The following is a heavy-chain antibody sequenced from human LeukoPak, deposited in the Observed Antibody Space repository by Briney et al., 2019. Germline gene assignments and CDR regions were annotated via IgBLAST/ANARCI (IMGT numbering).Heavy chain of an antibody. J-gene: IGHJ2*01. Sequence: GGSLRLSCAASGFTFSSYGMHWVRQAPGKGLEWVAVIWYDGSNKYYADSVKGRFTISRDNSKNTLYLQMNSLRAEDTAVYYCARDRRSSGWYVPFWYFDLWGRGTLVTVSS. CDR1: GFTFSSYG. V-gene: IGHV3-33*08. CDR2: IWYDGSNK. CDR3: ARDRRSSGWYVPFWYFDL. D-gene: IGHD6-19*01.